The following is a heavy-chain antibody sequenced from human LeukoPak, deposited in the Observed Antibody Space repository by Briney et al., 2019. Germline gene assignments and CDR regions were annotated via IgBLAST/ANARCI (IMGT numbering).Heavy chain of an antibody. CDR3: ARKIAVAGTKAFDI. Sequence: MQWVRQXPGQGLEWMGWINPNSGGTNYAQKFQGRVTMTRDTSISTAYMELSRLRSDDTAVYYCARKIAVAGTKAFDIWGQGTMVTVSS. J-gene: IGHJ3*02. CDR2: INPNSGGT. D-gene: IGHD6-19*01. V-gene: IGHV1-2*02.